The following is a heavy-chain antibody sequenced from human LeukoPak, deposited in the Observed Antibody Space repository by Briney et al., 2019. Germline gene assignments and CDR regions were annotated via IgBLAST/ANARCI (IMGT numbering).Heavy chain of an antibody. J-gene: IGHJ4*02. V-gene: IGHV1-2*02. Sequence: EASVKVSCKASGYTFTGYYMHWVRQAPGQGLEWMGWINPKNGGTNYVQKFQGRVTMTRDTSISTAYMELSSLRSDDTAFYYCARVFGRQLPDYWGQGTQVTVSS. CDR1: GYTFTGYY. CDR3: ARVFGRQLPDY. D-gene: IGHD3-16*01. CDR2: INPKNGGT.